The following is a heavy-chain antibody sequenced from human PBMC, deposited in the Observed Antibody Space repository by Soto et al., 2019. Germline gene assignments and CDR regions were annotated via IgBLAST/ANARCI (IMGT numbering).Heavy chain of an antibody. CDR3: ARGSTSISRLGWLDP. CDR2: INPRGGDT. J-gene: IGHJ5*02. Sequence: QVQVVQSGAEVKKPGASVKVTCKASGYTFINYYMHWVRQAPGQVLEWMGMINPRGGDTRYAGKFQGRVTMTSDTSTSTVDMELSSLRSEDTAVYYCARGSTSISRLGWLDPWGQGPQVTVSS. D-gene: IGHD1-26*01. CDR1: GYTFINYY. V-gene: IGHV1-46*01.